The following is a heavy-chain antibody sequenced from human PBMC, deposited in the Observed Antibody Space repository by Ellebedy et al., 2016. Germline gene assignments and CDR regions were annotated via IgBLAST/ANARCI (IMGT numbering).Heavy chain of an antibody. D-gene: IGHD4-17*01. J-gene: IGHJ6*02. V-gene: IGHV4-34*01. CDR1: GGSFSGYY. CDR3: ARDLGDYGDRGMDV. Sequence: GSLRLSXAVYGGSFSGYYWSWIRQPPGKGLEWIGEINHSGSTNYNPSLKSRVTISVDTSKNQFSLKLSSVTAADTAVYYCARDLGDYGDRGMDVWGQGTTVTVSS. CDR2: INHSGST.